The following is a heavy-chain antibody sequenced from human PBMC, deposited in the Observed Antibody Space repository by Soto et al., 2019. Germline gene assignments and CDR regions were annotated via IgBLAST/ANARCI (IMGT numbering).Heavy chain of an antibody. CDR1: GYSFTSYW. CDR3: ARHSSGFAPFDI. V-gene: IGHV5-51*01. D-gene: IGHD3-22*01. CDR2: IYPDDSDT. Sequence: GESLKISCKGSGYSFTSYWIAWVRQMPGKGLEWMGIIYPDDSDTRHSPSFQGQVTISADTSISTAFLQWSSLKASDTAMYYCARHSSGFAPFDIWGQGTMVTVSS. J-gene: IGHJ3*02.